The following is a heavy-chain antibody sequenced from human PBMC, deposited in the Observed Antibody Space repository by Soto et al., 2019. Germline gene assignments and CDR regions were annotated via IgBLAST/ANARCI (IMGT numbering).Heavy chain of an antibody. CDR1: GFNFDDYA. D-gene: IGHD3-16*01. V-gene: IGHV3-9*01. J-gene: IGHJ6*02. CDR2: ISWDSGSI. Sequence: PGGSLRLSCEASGFNFDDYAMHWVRQVPGKGLEWVAVISWDSGSIGSADSVKGRFTISRDNAKNSLFLQMNSLRNEDTALYYCAKDMGGSLTYYYYGMDVWGQGTTVTVSS. CDR3: AKDMGGSLTYYYYGMDV.